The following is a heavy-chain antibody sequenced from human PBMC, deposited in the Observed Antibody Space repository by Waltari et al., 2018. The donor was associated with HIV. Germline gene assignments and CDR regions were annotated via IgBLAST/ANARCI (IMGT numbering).Heavy chain of an antibody. J-gene: IGHJ4*02. CDR3: ARLEALLPGVVIVRDV. V-gene: IGHV4-34*02. Sequence: VQLEQWGTGLLKPSETLSLTCAVYGGSLSGFLWSWVSQPPGKGLEWIGDIVHDGTTNYNPALKSRATVSITGSKNQFSLKLNSRTAADTGVYYCARLEALLPGVVIVRDVWGQGTLVTVSS. CDR2: IVHDGTT. D-gene: IGHD3-3*01. CDR1: GGSLSGFL.